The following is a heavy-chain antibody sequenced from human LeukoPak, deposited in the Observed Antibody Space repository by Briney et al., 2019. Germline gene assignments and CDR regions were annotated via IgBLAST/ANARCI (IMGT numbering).Heavy chain of an antibody. V-gene: IGHV4-59*08. D-gene: IGHD2-2*03. J-gene: IGHJ5*02. CDR3: ARLWIVATWFDA. CDR1: GCSISSYY. Sequence: SETLSLTCTASGCSISSYYWSWIRQPPGKGLEWIGYIYYSGSTNYNPSLKSRVTISVDPSKNQFSLKLSSVTAADTAVYYCARLWIVATWFDAWGQGALVTVSS. CDR2: IYYSGST.